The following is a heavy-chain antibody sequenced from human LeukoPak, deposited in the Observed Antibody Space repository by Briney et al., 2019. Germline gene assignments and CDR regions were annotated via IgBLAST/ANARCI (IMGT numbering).Heavy chain of an antibody. CDR1: GGSISSSSYY. D-gene: IGHD6-19*01. V-gene: IGHV4-61*02. CDR2: IYTSGST. J-gene: IGHJ5*02. Sequence: PSETLSLTCTVSGGSISSSSYYWSWIRQPAGKGLEWIGRIYTSGSTNYNPPLKSRVTMSVDTSKNQFSLKLSSVAAADTAVYYCARVEAQWVASHWFDPWGHGTLVTVSS. CDR3: ARVEAQWVASHWFDP.